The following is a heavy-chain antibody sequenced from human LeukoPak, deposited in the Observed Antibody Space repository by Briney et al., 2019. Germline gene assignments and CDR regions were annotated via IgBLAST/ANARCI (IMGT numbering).Heavy chain of an antibody. J-gene: IGHJ4*02. CDR3: AKDRGRVWVQVAN. D-gene: IGHD2-15*01. CDR2: ISGSGGST. Sequence: PGGSLRLSCIGTGFTFSSDAMGWVRQAPGKGLEWVSGISGSGGSTYYADSVKGRFTISRDNSKNTLYLQMNSLRVEDTAVYYCAKDRGRVWVQVANWGQGTLVTVSS. V-gene: IGHV3-23*01. CDR1: GFTFSSDA.